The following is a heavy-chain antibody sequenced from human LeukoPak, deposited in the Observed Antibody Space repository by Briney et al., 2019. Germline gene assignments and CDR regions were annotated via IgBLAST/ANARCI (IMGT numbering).Heavy chain of an antibody. J-gene: IGHJ4*02. V-gene: IGHV4-61*02. CDR3: ASSYPNDYGDYVHAALYYFDY. CDR1: GGSISSGSYY. Sequence: PSETLSLTCTVSGGSISSGSYYWSWIRQPAGKGLEWIGRIYTSGSTNYNPSLKSRVTISVDTSKNQFSLKLSSVTAADTAVYYCASSYPNDYGDYVHAALYYFDYWGQGTLVTVSS. D-gene: IGHD4-17*01. CDR2: IYTSGST.